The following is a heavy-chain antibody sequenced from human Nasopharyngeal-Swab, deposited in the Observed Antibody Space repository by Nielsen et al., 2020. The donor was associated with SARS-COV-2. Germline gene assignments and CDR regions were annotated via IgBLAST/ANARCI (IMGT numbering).Heavy chain of an antibody. CDR3: AREMGYYGSGSYRPFDS. CDR1: GYTFTSYY. D-gene: IGHD3-10*01. CDR2: INPSGGST. V-gene: IGHV1-46*01. Sequence: ASVKVSCKASGYTFTSYYIHWVRQAPGQGLEWMGIINPSGGSTSYAQKFQGLVTMTRDTSTSTVYMELSSLRSEDAAVYYCAREMGYYGSGSYRPFDSWGQGTLVTVSS. J-gene: IGHJ4*02.